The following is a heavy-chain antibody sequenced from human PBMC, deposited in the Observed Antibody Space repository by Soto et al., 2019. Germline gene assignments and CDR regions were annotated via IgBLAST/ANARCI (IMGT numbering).Heavy chain of an antibody. V-gene: IGHV3-30-3*01. D-gene: IGHD3-22*01. CDR1: GFTFSSYA. Sequence: GGSLRLSCAASGFTFSSYAMHWVRQAPGKGLEWVAVISYDGSNKYYADSVKGRFTISRDNSKNTLYPQMNSLRAEDTAVYYCARGAGNSSGYYLFGYYYYGMDVWGQGTTVTVSS. CDR2: ISYDGSNK. CDR3: ARGAGNSSGYYLFGYYYYGMDV. J-gene: IGHJ6*02.